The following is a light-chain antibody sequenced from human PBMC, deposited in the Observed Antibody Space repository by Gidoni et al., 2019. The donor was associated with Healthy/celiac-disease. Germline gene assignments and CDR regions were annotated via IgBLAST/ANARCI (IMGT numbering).Light chain of an antibody. V-gene: IGKV3-15*01. CDR1: QRVSSN. CDR2: GAS. Sequence: IVMTQSPATLSVSPGERSTLSCRASQRVSSNLAWYQQKPGQAPRLLISGASTRATGIPARFSGSGSGTEFTLTISSLQSEDFAVYYCQQYNNWPPWTFXQXTKVEIK. J-gene: IGKJ1*01. CDR3: QQYNNWPPWT.